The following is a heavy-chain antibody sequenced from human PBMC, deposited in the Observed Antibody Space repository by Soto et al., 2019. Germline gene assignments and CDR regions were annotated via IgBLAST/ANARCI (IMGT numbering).Heavy chain of an antibody. Sequence: GSLRLSCAASGFTFSNYAMGWVRQAPGKGLEWVSTISSTADGTDYADSVNGRFTISRDNSKNTLYLQMNSLRAEDTAVYYCAQAISRERQIDYWGQGTLVTVSS. CDR3: AQAISRERQIDY. CDR1: GFTFSNYA. CDR2: ISSTADGT. J-gene: IGHJ4*02. V-gene: IGHV3-23*01. D-gene: IGHD1-26*01.